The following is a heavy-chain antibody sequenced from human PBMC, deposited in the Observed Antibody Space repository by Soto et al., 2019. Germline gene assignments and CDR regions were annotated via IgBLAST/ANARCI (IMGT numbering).Heavy chain of an antibody. Sequence: EVQLVESGGGVAKPGGSLRLSCAASGFTFSSHVMIWVRQAPGKGLEWVSGISGSGGTTNYEDSVKGRFTISRDNSKNTLYLQMNSLRADDTAVYYCARGRYCGGDCYSFFDYWGQGTLVTVSS. CDR3: ARGRYCGGDCYSFFDY. J-gene: IGHJ4*02. CDR2: ISGSGGTT. V-gene: IGHV3-23*04. CDR1: GFTFSSHV. D-gene: IGHD2-21*02.